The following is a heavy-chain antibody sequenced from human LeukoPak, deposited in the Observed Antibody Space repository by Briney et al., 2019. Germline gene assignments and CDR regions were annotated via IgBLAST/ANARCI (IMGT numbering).Heavy chain of an antibody. Sequence: PGGSLRLSCAASGFTVSTNYMTWIRQAPGKGLEWVSVMYTLGNTNYADSVKGRFTISRDNSKNTLYMQMNSLRAEDTAIYYCARSPVPSCLGAYCYPFDYWGQGNLVTVSS. V-gene: IGHV3-53*01. J-gene: IGHJ4*02. CDR3: ARSPVPSCLGAYCYPFDY. D-gene: IGHD2-21*02. CDR1: GFTVSTNY. CDR2: MYTLGNT.